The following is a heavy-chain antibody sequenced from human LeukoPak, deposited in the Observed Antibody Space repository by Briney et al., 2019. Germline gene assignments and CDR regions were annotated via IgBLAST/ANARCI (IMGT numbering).Heavy chain of an antibody. Sequence: PGGSLRLSCAASGFTFSSYAMHWVRQAPGKGLEWVAVISYDGSNKYYADSVKGRFTISRDNSKNTLYLQTNSLRAEDTAVYYCARGDGQGIAAAGLFDYWGQGTLVTVSS. CDR1: GFTFSSYA. V-gene: IGHV3-30*04. J-gene: IGHJ4*02. D-gene: IGHD6-13*01. CDR2: ISYDGSNK. CDR3: ARGDGQGIAAAGLFDY.